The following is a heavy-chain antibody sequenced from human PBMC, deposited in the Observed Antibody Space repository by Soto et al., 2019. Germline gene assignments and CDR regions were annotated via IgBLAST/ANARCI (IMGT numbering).Heavy chain of an antibody. V-gene: IGHV3-30*18. CDR1: GFTFSSYG. Sequence: GGSLRLSCAASGFTFSSYGMHWVRQAPGKGLEWVAVISYDGSNKYYADSVKGRFTISRDNSKNTLYLQMNSLRAEDTAVYYCAKETQTKVSSSWYQDPTYGMDVWGQGTTVTVSS. D-gene: IGHD6-13*01. J-gene: IGHJ6*02. CDR2: ISYDGSNK. CDR3: AKETQTKVSSSWYQDPTYGMDV.